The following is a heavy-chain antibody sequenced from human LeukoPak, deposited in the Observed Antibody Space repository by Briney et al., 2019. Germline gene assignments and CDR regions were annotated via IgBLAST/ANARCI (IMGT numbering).Heavy chain of an antibody. V-gene: IGHV1-46*01. J-gene: IGHJ5*02. CDR2: INPRGGST. CDR1: GYTFTSYY. Sequence: GASVNVSCKASGYTFTSYYMLWVRQAPGQGLDWMGLINPRGGSTSYAQKFRGRVTMTRDTSTSTVYMELRSLRSEDTAVYYCAREPGGTYYYDSSNRESRLDPWGQGTLVTVSS. D-gene: IGHD3-22*01. CDR3: AREPGGTYYYDSSNRESRLDP.